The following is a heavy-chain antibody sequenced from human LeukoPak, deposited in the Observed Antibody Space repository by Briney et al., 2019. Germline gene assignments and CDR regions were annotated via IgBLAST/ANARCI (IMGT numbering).Heavy chain of an antibody. CDR1: GFTFSSYG. V-gene: IGHV3-30*02. CDR3: ARGGTGEVANFDF. J-gene: IGHJ4*02. Sequence: GGSLRLSCAASGFTFSSYGIHWVRRAPGKGLEWVAFIQFDGNNKYYADSVKGRFTISRDNSKNTLYLQMNSLRTEDTAVYSCARGGTGEVANFDFWGQGTLATVSS. CDR2: IQFDGNNK. D-gene: IGHD3-16*01.